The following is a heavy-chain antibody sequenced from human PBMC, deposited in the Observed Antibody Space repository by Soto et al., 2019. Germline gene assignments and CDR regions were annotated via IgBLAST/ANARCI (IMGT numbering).Heavy chain of an antibody. CDR3: AKEENYDFWSGYGAYGMDV. V-gene: IGHV3-23*01. Sequence: GGSLRLSCAASGFIFSSYAMSWVRQAPGKGLEWVSAISGSGVSTYYADSVKGRFTISRDNSKNTLYLQMNSLRAEDTAVYYCAKEENYDFWSGYGAYGMDVWGQGTTVTVSS. D-gene: IGHD3-3*01. J-gene: IGHJ6*02. CDR2: ISGSGVST. CDR1: GFIFSSYA.